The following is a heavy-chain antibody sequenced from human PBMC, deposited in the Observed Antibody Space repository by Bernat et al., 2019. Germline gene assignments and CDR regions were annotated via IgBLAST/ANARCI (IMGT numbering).Heavy chain of an antibody. Sequence: EVQLVESGGALVQPGGSLRLSCAASGFTFSNSAMSWVRQAPGKGLGWVSTLTFVDGRTHYAGSVRGRFTISRDNSKNTLYLQMDSVRAEGTAIYCCAKKKSGMGTKLDYFDSWGQGTLVTVSS. D-gene: IGHD1-7*01. V-gene: IGHV3-23*04. J-gene: IGHJ4*02. CDR1: GFTFSNSA. CDR2: LTFVDGRT. CDR3: AKKKSGMGTKLDYFDS.